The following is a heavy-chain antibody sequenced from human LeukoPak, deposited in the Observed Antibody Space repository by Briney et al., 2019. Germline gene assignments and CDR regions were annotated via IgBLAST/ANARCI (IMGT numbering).Heavy chain of an antibody. CDR1: GYTFNNYA. V-gene: IGHV1-18*01. D-gene: IGHD5-18*01. CDR2: ISAYKGNT. CDR3: ARGSVDTAMVLN. Sequence: ASVKVSCKASGYTFNNYAISWVRQAPGQGLEWMGWISAYKGNTNYAQKLQGRVTMTTDTSTSTVYMELSSLRSEDTAVYYCARGSVDTAMVLNWGQGTLVTVSS. J-gene: IGHJ4*02.